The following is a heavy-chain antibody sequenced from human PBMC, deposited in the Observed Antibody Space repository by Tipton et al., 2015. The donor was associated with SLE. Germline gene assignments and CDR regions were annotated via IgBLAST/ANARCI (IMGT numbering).Heavy chain of an antibody. CDR3: ARHVTTNYYYYMDV. CDR1: GGSISTSNYY. CDR2: IYYSGTT. D-gene: IGHD1-26*01. Sequence: TLSLTCNVSGGSISTSNYYWGWICQPPGKGLEWIGSIYYSGTTYYNPSLKSRVTISIDTSKNQFSLKLSSVTAADTTVYYCARHVTTNYYYYMDVWGKGTTVTVSS. V-gene: IGHV4-39*01. J-gene: IGHJ6*03.